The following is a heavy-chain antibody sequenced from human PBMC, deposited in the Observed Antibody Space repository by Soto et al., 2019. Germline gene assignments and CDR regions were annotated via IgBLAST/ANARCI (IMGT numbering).Heavy chain of an antibody. V-gene: IGHV1-18*04. CDR1: DFSFTSHG. J-gene: IGHJ1*01. Sequence: ASVKVSCKAYDFSFTSHGISWVRQAPGQGLEWMGWISLYNGNTNYAQQFQGRVTMTTDTSTSTAYMELRSLRSDDTAMYYCAAGVGDGYGYFQNWGQGTQVTVSS. CDR3: AAGVGDGYGYFQN. D-gene: IGHD3-10*01. CDR2: ISLYNGNT.